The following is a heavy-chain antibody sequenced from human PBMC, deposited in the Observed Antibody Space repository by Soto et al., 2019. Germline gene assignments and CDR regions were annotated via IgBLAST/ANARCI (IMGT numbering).Heavy chain of an antibody. CDR3: ARDISFGRVPGY. CDR1: NVTVCIYV. V-gene: IGHV3-48*03. J-gene: IGHJ4*02. D-gene: IGHD3-9*01. Sequence: RILSASSNVTVCIYVMNWVCQAPGKGLEWVSYISSRGSTIYYADSVKGRFTISRENAKNSLYLQMNSLRAEDTAVYYCARDISFGRVPGYWGQGTFVTV. CDR2: ISSRGSTI.